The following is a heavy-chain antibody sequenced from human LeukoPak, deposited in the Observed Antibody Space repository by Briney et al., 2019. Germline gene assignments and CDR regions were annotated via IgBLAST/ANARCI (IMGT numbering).Heavy chain of an antibody. Sequence: ASVKVSCKASGYTFTSYDINWVRQAPGQGLEWMGWISVYNGKTNYAQKLQGRVTMTTDTSTNTAYMELRSLRSDDTAMYYCARDRVRRSTTGGAFDIWGQGTMVTVSS. V-gene: IGHV1-18*01. CDR3: ARDRVRRSTTGGAFDI. D-gene: IGHD2/OR15-2a*01. CDR2: ISVYNGKT. J-gene: IGHJ3*02. CDR1: GYTFTSYD.